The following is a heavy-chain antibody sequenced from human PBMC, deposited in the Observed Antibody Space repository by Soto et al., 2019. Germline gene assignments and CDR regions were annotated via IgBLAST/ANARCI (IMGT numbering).Heavy chain of an antibody. Sequence: GGSLRLSCAASGFTFTRYSMNWVRQAPGKGLEWVSSISSTTNYIYYGDSMKGRFTISRDNAKNSLYLEMNSLRAQDTALYYCARESEDLASNFDYWGQGTPVNVSS. V-gene: IGHV3-21*06. CDR2: ISSTTNYI. J-gene: IGHJ4*02. CDR3: ARESEDLASNFDY. CDR1: GFTFTRYS.